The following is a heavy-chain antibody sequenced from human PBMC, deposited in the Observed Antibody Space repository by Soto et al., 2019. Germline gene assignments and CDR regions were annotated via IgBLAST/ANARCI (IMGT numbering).Heavy chain of an antibody. CDR3: ARVGGFGATTIDY. CDR1: GGSFSGYY. V-gene: IGHV4-30-4*08. J-gene: IGHJ4*02. CDR2: IYYSGST. D-gene: IGHD3-10*01. Sequence: SETLSLTCAVYGGSFSGYYWTWIRQPPGKGLEWIGYIYYSGSTYYNPSHKSRVTISVDTSKNQFSLKLSSVTAADTAVYYCARVGGFGATTIDYWGQGTLVTVSS.